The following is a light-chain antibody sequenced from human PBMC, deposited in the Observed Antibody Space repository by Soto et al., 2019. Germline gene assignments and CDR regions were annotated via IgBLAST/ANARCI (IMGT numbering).Light chain of an antibody. CDR2: GAS. CDR1: QSVSSSY. V-gene: IGKV3-20*01. J-gene: IGKJ1*01. Sequence: EIVLTQSPGTLSLSPGERATLSCRASQSVSSSYLAWYQQKPGQAPRLLIYGASSRATGIPDRFSGSGSGTDFTLTISRLEPEDFAVYYCQQYPSSPRTFGQGTKVEIK. CDR3: QQYPSSPRT.